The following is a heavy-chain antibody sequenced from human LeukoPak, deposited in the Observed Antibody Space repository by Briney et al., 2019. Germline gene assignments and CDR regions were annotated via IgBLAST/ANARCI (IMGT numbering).Heavy chain of an antibody. CDR2: ISSSGSTI. J-gene: IGHJ5*02. CDR3: AREYPMPPVNWFDP. Sequence: GGSLRLSCAASGFTFSDYYMSWIRQAPGKGLEWVSYISSSGSTIYYADSVKGRFTISRDNAKNSLYLQMNSLRAEDTAVYYCAREYPMPPVNWFDPWGQGTLVTVSS. D-gene: IGHD2-2*01. CDR1: GFTFSDYY. V-gene: IGHV3-11*04.